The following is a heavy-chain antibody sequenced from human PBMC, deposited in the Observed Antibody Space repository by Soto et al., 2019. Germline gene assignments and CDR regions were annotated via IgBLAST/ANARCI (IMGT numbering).Heavy chain of an antibody. CDR3: ARGGEGIVVVPAARYYYYYYMDV. Sequence: SETLSLTCTVSGGSISSYYWSWIRQPPGKGLEWIGYIYYSGSTNYNPSLKSRVTISVDTSKNQFSLKLSSVTAADTAVYYCARGGEGIVVVPAARYYYYYYMDVWGKGTTVTVSS. V-gene: IGHV4-59*01. J-gene: IGHJ6*03. D-gene: IGHD2-2*01. CDR2: IYYSGST. CDR1: GGSISSYY.